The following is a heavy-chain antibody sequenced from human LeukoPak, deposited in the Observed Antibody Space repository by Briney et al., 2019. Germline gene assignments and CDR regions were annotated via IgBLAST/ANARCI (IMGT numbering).Heavy chain of an antibody. V-gene: IGHV3-11*01. D-gene: IGHD2-21*02. CDR2: ISSSGSTI. CDR1: GFTFSDYY. J-gene: IGHJ4*02. CDR3: ARVNRVTAIQELDY. Sequence: GGSLRLSCAASGFTFSDYYITWIRQAPGKGLEWVSSISSSGSTIFYADSVKGRFTISRDNAKSSLFLQMNSLRAEGTAAYYCARVNRVTAIQELDYWGQGTLVTVSS.